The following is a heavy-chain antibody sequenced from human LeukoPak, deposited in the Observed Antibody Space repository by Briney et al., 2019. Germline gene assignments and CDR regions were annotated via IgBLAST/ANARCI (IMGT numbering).Heavy chain of an antibody. CDR1: GGSISSSSYY. D-gene: IGHD1-14*01. CDR3: ATGSPHVSHY. V-gene: IGHV4-39*07. CDR2: IFHSGST. J-gene: IGHJ4*02. Sequence: SETLSLTCTVSGGSISSSSYYWGWIRQPPGKGLEWIGEIFHSGSTNYNPSLRSRVTISVDKSKNQFSLNLSSVTAADTAVYYCATGSPHVSHYWGQGTLVTVSS.